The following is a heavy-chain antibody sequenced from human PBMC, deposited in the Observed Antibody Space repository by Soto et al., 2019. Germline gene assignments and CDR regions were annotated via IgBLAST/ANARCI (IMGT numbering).Heavy chain of an antibody. CDR1: GYSFTNFG. Sequence: ASVKVSCKASGYSFTNFGISWVRQAPGQGLEWMGWISAHNGVTYYAQKVQGRITMTIDTSTSTVDMELRSLRFDDTAVHYCARDRRNNGDPPLDYWGQGTLVTSPQ. D-gene: IGHD2-8*01. V-gene: IGHV1-18*01. J-gene: IGHJ4*02. CDR2: ISAHNGVT. CDR3: ARDRRNNGDPPLDY.